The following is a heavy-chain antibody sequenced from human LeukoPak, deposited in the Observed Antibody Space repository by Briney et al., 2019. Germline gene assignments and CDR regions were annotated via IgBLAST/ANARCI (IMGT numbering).Heavy chain of an antibody. J-gene: IGHJ6*03. D-gene: IGHD2-2*01. CDR2: MNPNSGNT. Sequence: ASVKVSCKASGYTFTSYDINWVRQATGQGLEWMGWMNPNSGNTGYAQKFQGRVTMTRNTSISTAYMELSSLRSEDTAVYYCARSIVAAARRRYYYYYMDVWGKGTTVTVSS. CDR1: GYTFTSYD. CDR3: ARSIVAAARRRYYYYYMDV. V-gene: IGHV1-8*01.